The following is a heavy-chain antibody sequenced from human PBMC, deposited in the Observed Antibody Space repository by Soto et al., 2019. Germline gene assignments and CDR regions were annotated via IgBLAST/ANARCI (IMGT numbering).Heavy chain of an antibody. CDR2: IGTAGDT. J-gene: IGHJ4*02. D-gene: IGHD1-26*01. CDR3: ARALPIVGAFDY. CDR1: GFTFSSYD. V-gene: IGHV3-13*01. Sequence: GGSLRLSCAASGFTFSSYDMHWVRQATGKGLEWVSAIGTAGDTYYPGSVKGRFTISRENAKTSLYLQMNSLRAGDTAVYYCARALPIVGAFDYWGQGTLVTVSS.